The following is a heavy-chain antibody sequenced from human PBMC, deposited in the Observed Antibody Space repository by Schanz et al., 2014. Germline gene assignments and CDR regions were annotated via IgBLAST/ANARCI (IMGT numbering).Heavy chain of an antibody. J-gene: IGHJ4*02. CDR2: ISGSGGST. CDR3: AKSKSQLPHVDY. D-gene: IGHD2-21*01. CDR1: GFTFSSYA. V-gene: IGHV3-23*01. Sequence: EVQLLESGGGLVQPGGSLRLSCAGSGFTFSSYAMSWVRQTPGKGLDWVSAISGSGGSTYYADSVKGRFTISRDNAKNSLYLQMSSLRAEDTAVYYCAKSKSQLPHVDYCGQGTLVAVSS.